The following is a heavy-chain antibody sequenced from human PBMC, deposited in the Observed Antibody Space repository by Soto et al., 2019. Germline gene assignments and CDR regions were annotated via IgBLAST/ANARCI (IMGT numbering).Heavy chain of an antibody. V-gene: IGHV4-34*01. D-gene: IGHD2-15*01. Sequence: NPSETLSLTCAVYGGSFSGYYWSWIRQPPGKGLEWIGEINHSGSTNYNPSLKSRVTMSVDTSKNQFSLKLSSVTAADTAVYYCARGRRGADIVVVVAAPLFDYWGQGTLVTVSS. CDR2: INHSGST. CDR1: GGSFSGYY. CDR3: ARGRRGADIVVVVAAPLFDY. J-gene: IGHJ4*02.